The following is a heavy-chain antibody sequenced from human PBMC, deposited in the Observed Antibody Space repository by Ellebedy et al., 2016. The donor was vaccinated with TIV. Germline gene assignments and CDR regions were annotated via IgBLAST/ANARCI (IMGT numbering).Heavy chain of an antibody. D-gene: IGHD1-26*01. Sequence: GGSLRLSXAASGFSFSTFDMSWVRQAPGKGLDWVAVIYGHDGSTHYANSVKGRFTISRDNAKNSLYLQMKSLRAEDTALYYCAVLVGATNVDYWGQGTLVTVSS. CDR3: AVLVGATNVDY. V-gene: IGHV3-23*01. CDR2: IYGHDGST. CDR1: GFSFSTFD. J-gene: IGHJ4*02.